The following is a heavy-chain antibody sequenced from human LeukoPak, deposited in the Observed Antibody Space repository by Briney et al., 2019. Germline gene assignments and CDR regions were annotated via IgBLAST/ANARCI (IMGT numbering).Heavy chain of an antibody. J-gene: IGHJ4*02. CDR2: ISAYNGNT. V-gene: IGHV1-18*01. CDR1: GYTFTSYG. Sequence: ASVKASCKASGYTFTSYGISWVRQALGQGLEWMGWISAYNGNTNYAQKLQGRVTMTTDTSTSTAYMELRSLRSDDTAVYYCARGNLTYYDYVFTLDYWGQGTLVTVSS. D-gene: IGHD3-16*01. CDR3: ARGNLTYYDYVFTLDY.